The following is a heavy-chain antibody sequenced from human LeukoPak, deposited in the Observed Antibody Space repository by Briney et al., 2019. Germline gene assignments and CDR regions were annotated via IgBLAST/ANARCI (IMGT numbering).Heavy chain of an antibody. J-gene: IGHJ4*02. V-gene: IGHV3-23*01. CDR1: GFTFSSYA. CDR3: AKDHRRDTAMAKPYY. D-gene: IGHD5-18*01. CDR2: ISGSGGST. Sequence: GGSLRVSCAASGFTFSSYAMSWVRQAPGNGLEWVSAISGSGGSTYYADSVKGRFTISRDNSKNTLYLQMNSLRAEDTAVYYCAKDHRRDTAMAKPYYWGQGTLVTVSS.